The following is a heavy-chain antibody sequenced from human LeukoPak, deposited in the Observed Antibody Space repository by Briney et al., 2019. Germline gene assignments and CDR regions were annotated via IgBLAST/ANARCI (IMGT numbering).Heavy chain of an antibody. CDR1: GGSISSYY. D-gene: IGHD3-16*02. CDR2: IYYSGST. J-gene: IGHJ4*02. Sequence: SETLSLTCTVSGGSISSYYWSWIRQPPGKGLEWIGYIYYSGSTNYNPPLKSRVTISVDTSKNQFSLKLSSVTAADTAVYHCARHNGLSYYFDYWGQGTLVTVSS. CDR3: ARHNGLSYYFDY. V-gene: IGHV4-59*08.